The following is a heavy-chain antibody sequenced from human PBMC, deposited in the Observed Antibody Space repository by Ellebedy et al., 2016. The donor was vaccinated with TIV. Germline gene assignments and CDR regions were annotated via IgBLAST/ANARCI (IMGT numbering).Heavy chain of an antibody. V-gene: IGHV5-51*01. CDR2: IYPGDSDT. CDR1: GYSFTSYW. Sequence: GESLKISCKGSGYSFTSYWIGWVRQMPGKGLEWMGIIYPGDSDTRYSPSFQGQVTISADKSISTAYLQWSSLKASDTAMYYCARIGAPLYSSADPYYFDYWGQGTLVTVSS. CDR3: ARIGAPLYSSADPYYFDY. J-gene: IGHJ4*02. D-gene: IGHD6-25*01.